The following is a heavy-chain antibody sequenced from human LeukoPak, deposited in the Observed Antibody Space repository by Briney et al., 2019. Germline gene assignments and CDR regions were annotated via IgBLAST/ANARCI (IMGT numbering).Heavy chain of an antibody. Sequence: GGSLRLSCAASGFTSTNYAMNWVRQAPGKGLEWVSAISGSGGSTYYADSVKGRFTISRDNSKNTLYLQMNSLRAEDTAVYYCAKGALGWTYYFDYWGQGTLVTVSS. D-gene: IGHD6-19*01. V-gene: IGHV3-23*01. CDR2: ISGSGGST. CDR1: GFTSTNYA. J-gene: IGHJ4*02. CDR3: AKGALGWTYYFDY.